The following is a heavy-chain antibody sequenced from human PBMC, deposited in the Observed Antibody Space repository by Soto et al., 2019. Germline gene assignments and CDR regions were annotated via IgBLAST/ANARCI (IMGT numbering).Heavy chain of an antibody. CDR3: ARSGDIVVVVAAQNWFDP. CDR1: GYTFTSYD. J-gene: IGHJ5*02. V-gene: IGHV1-8*01. Sequence: ASVKVCCKASGYTFTSYDSKWVRQAPGQGLEWMGWMNPNSGNTGYAQKFQGRVTMTRNTSISTAYMELSSLRSEDTAVYYCARSGDIVVVVAAQNWFDPWGQGTLVTVSS. D-gene: IGHD2-15*01. CDR2: MNPNSGNT.